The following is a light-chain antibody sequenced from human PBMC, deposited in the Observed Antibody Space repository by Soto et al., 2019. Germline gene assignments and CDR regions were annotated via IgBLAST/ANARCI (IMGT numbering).Light chain of an antibody. CDR2: MTN. V-gene: IGLV1-47*01. CDR3: AAWDDSLRAWV. Sequence: QPVLTQPPSASRTPGQTVTISCSGGWYNIGKNLGYWYQQFPGTAPKLLIYMTNQRPSGVPDRFSGSKSGSSASLAVSGLPSEDDAVYYCAAWDDSLRAWVFGGGTKLTVL. CDR1: WYNIGKNL. J-gene: IGLJ3*02.